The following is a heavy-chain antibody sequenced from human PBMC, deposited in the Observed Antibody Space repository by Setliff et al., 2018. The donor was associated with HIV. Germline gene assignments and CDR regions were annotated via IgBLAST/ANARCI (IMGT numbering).Heavy chain of an antibody. V-gene: IGHV4-4*02. D-gene: IGHD3-22*01. Sequence: SETLSLTCAVSGGSISSSNWWSWVRQPPGKGLEWIGEIYHSGSTNYNPSLKSRVSISVDTSKNQFSLKLSSVTAADTAVYYCARRPYDSSGGYYYYYMDVWGKGTTVTVSS. J-gene: IGHJ6*03. CDR3: ARRPYDSSGGYYYYYMDV. CDR1: GGSISSSNW. CDR2: IYHSGST.